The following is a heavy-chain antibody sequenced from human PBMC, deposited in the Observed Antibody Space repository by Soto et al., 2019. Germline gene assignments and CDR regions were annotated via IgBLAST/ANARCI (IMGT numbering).Heavy chain of an antibody. CDR2: FIPIFGTT. Sequence: QVVQSGAEVKKPGSSVKVSCKASGGPFNRQAFSWVRQAPGQGLEWMGGFIPIFGTTDYSQRFHGRVTITADEATSTADMELSSLTSADTDVDYGARVDSSMFEGGEWFDPWGQGTLVTVSS. J-gene: IGHJ5*02. D-gene: IGHD3-10*02. CDR3: ARVDSSMFEGGEWFDP. V-gene: IGHV1-69*12. CDR1: GGPFNRQA.